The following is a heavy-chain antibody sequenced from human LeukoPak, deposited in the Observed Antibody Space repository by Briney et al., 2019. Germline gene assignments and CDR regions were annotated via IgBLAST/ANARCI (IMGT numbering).Heavy chain of an antibody. J-gene: IGHJ5*02. V-gene: IGHV3-15*01. Sequence: GGSLRLSCTASGFTLSKVYVSWVRQLPGKGLEWVGRIKRKNDGETTDYGAPVQARFAISRDDSKNTVYLQMNSLKSDDTGVYYCTTRFLAGGTELVDPWGQGTLVTVSS. CDR2: IKRKNDGETT. CDR1: GFTLSKVY. D-gene: IGHD1-26*01. CDR3: TTRFLAGGTELVDP.